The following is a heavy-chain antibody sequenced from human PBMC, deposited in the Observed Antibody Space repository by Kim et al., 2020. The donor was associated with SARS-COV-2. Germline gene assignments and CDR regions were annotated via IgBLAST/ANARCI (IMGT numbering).Heavy chain of an antibody. J-gene: IGHJ3*02. CDR1: GFTFSSYG. CDR2: IWYDGSNK. D-gene: IGHD6-13*01. V-gene: IGHV3-33*06. CDR3: AKDQGISPDYAFDI. Sequence: GGSLRLSCAASGFTFSSYGMHWVRQAPGKGLEWVAVIWYDGSNKYYADSVKGRFTISRDNSKNTLYLQMNSLRAEDTAVYYCAKDQGISPDYAFDIWGQGTMVTVSS.